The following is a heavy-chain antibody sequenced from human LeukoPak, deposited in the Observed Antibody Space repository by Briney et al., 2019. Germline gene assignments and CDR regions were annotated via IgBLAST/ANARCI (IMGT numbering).Heavy chain of an antibody. CDR1: GGSISSGDNN. Sequence: TSETLSLTCTVSGGSISSGDNNWSWIRQSPGKGLEWIGYIFYSGNTNYNPSLKSRVTISIDTSKNQFALKLSSVTAADTAVYYCARTPDYYYDRSGFATVFDPWGQGTLVSVSS. D-gene: IGHD3-22*01. CDR3: ARTPDYYYDRSGFATVFDP. J-gene: IGHJ5*02. CDR2: IFYSGNT. V-gene: IGHV4-30-4*01.